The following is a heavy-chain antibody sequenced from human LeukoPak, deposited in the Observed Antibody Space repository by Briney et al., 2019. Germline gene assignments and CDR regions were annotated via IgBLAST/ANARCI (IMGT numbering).Heavy chain of an antibody. CDR3: ARASWGFYDSSGYVSAFDI. CDR2: IGTAGDT. D-gene: IGHD3-22*01. CDR1: GFTFSSYD. J-gene: IGHJ3*02. Sequence: PGGSLRLSCAAFGFTFSSYDMHWVRQATGKGLEWVSAIGTAGDTYYPGSVKGRFTISRENAKNSLYLQMNSLRAGDTAVYYCARASWGFYDSSGYVSAFDIWGQGTMVTVSS. V-gene: IGHV3-13*01.